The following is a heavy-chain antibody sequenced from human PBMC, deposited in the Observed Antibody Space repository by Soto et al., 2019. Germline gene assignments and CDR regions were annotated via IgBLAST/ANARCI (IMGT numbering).Heavy chain of an antibody. J-gene: IGHJ4*02. CDR1: GFVFSNYA. D-gene: IGHD3-16*01. CDR3: AKDEYTGSYGYFDY. Sequence: GGSLRLSCATSGFVFSNYAMGWVRQAPGKGLEWVSAITTSGDRTFYADSVKGRFIISRDNSKNTLYLQMNSLRADDTATYYCAKDEYTGSYGYFDYWGQGTLVTVSS. CDR2: ITTSGDRT. V-gene: IGHV3-23*01.